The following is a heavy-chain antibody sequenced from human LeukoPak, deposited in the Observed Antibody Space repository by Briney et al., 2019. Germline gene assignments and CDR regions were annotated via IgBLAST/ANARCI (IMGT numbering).Heavy chain of an antibody. V-gene: IGHV3-9*01. J-gene: IGHJ4*02. Sequence: PGGSLRLSCAASGFTFDDYAMHWVRQAPGKGLEWVSGISWNSGSIGYADSVKGRFTISRDNAKNSLYLQMNSLRAEDTALYYCAKGIAGSSWYLDYWGQGTLVTVSS. CDR3: AKGIAGSSWYLDY. D-gene: IGHD6-13*01. CDR2: ISWNSGSI. CDR1: GFTFDDYA.